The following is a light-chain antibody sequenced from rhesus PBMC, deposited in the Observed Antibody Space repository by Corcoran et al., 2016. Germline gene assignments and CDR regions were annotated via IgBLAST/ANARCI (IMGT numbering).Light chain of an antibody. CDR3: GSWDDSGNHYF. V-gene: IGLV3S11*01. CDR1: SLKTYY. J-gene: IGLJ1*01. CDR2: GNT. Sequence: SSGLTQEPALSVALGHTVRMTCQGDSLKTYYASWYHQKPGQVPVVVIYGNTNRPSGIPGRFSGSWSGYTGSLTITGAQVEDEADYYCGSWDDSGNHYFFGTGTRLTVL.